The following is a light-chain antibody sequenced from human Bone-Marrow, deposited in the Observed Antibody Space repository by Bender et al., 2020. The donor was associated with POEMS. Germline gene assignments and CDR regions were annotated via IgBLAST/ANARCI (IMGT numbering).Light chain of an antibody. V-gene: IGLV3-1*01. CDR3: SSYTSSTTLV. CDR1: KLGDKY. Sequence: SYELTQPPSVSVSPGQTASITCAGDKLGDKYACWYQQKPGQSPTLVIYRDTMRPSGVPDRFSGSKSGTSASLAISGLRSEDEADYYCSSYTSSTTLVFGGGTKLTVL. J-gene: IGLJ2*01. CDR2: RDT.